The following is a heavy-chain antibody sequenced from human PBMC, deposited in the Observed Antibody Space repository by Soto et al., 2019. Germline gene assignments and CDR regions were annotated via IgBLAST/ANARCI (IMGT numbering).Heavy chain of an antibody. V-gene: IGHV3-23*01. CDR2: ISGSGGST. J-gene: IGHJ5*02. D-gene: IGHD3-3*01. CDR3: AKRASRKRITIFGVVITGEGSHNWFDP. CDR1: GSTFSSYA. Sequence: PGGSLRLSCAASGSTFSSYAMSWVRQAPGKGLEWVSAISGSGGSTYYADSVKGRFTISRDNSKNTLYLQMNSLRAEDTAVYYCAKRASRKRITIFGVVITGEGSHNWFDPWGQGTLVTVSS.